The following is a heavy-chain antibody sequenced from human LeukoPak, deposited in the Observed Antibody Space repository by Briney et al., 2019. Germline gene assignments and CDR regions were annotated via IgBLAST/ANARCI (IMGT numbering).Heavy chain of an antibody. Sequence: GGSLRLSCAASGFTFSSYAMSWVRQAPGKGLEWVSAISGSGGSTYYADSVKGRFTISRDNSKNTLYLQMNSLRAEDTALYYCAKVHGYYDSSGYYSLWGQGTLVTVSS. CDR2: ISGSGGST. D-gene: IGHD3-22*01. V-gene: IGHV3-23*01. CDR1: GFTFSSYA. J-gene: IGHJ4*02. CDR3: AKVHGYYDSSGYYSL.